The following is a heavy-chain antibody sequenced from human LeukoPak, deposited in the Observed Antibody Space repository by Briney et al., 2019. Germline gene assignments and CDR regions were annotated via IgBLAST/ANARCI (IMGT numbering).Heavy chain of an antibody. Sequence: GGSLRLSCAASGFTFSNAWMSWVRQAPGKGLEWVGRIKSKTDGGTTDYAAPVKGRFTISRDDSKNTLYLLMNSLKTDDTAVYYCATEADGGPDYWGQGTLVTVSS. CDR3: ATEADGGPDY. V-gene: IGHV3-15*01. J-gene: IGHJ4*02. CDR2: IKSKTDGGTT. D-gene: IGHD4-23*01. CDR1: GFTFSNAW.